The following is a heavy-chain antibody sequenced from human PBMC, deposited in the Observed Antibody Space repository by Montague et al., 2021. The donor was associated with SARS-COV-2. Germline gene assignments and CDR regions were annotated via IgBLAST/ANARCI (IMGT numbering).Heavy chain of an antibody. D-gene: IGHD3-22*01. V-gene: IGHV4-59*01. J-gene: IGHJ4*02. CDR1: GGSISSYY. CDR2: INYSGRT. Sequence: SETLSLTCTVSGGSISSYYWNWIRQPPGKGLEWIGYINYSGRTNYSPSLKSRVTISVDTSKNQFSLKLSSVTAADTAVYYCARGGGSGYRYYFDYWGQGSLVTVSS. CDR3: ARGGGSGYRYYFDY.